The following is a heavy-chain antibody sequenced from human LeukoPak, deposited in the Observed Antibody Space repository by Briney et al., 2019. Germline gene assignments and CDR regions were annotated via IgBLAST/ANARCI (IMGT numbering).Heavy chain of an antibody. D-gene: IGHD2-15*01. V-gene: IGHV3-23*01. CDR2: IIGGGGST. CDR3: AKDDLGYCSGGSCPNWFDP. Sequence: GGSLSLSWAATGFTSSSYAMRWVRQAPGKGREWVSAIIGGGGSTYYAHSVRGRFTILRDNSKNTLYLQVNTMRAEDTAVYYCAKDDLGYCSGGSCPNWFDPWGQGTLVSVSS. J-gene: IGHJ5*02. CDR1: GFTSSSYA.